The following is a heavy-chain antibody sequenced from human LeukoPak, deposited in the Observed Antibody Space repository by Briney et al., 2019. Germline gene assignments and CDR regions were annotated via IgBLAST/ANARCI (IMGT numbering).Heavy chain of an antibody. CDR1: GYTFTNNY. Sequence: GASVKVSCKASGYTFTNNYMHWVRQAPGQGLEWMGIIYPSDGGTNYAQKFQGRVTLTRDMSTSTVYMELSSLRSEDTAVYYCARDRGITVFGVVMDVWGKGTTVTVSS. J-gene: IGHJ6*04. V-gene: IGHV1-46*01. CDR2: IYPSDGGT. D-gene: IGHD3-3*01. CDR3: ARDRGITVFGVVMDV.